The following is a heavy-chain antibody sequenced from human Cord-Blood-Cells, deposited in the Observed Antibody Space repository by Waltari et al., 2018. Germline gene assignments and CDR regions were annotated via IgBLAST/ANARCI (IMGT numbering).Heavy chain of an antibody. CDR1: GSTFSSYG. V-gene: IGHV3-30*18. CDR3: AKSGEDAFDI. CDR2: ISYDGSNK. J-gene: IGHJ3*02. Sequence: QVQLVESGGGVVQPGRSLRLSCAASGSTFSSYGMHWVRQAPGKGLEWVAVISYDGSNKYYADSVKGRFTISRDNSKNTLYLQMNSLRAEDTAVYYCAKSGEDAFDIWGQGTMVTVSS. D-gene: IGHD3-10*01.